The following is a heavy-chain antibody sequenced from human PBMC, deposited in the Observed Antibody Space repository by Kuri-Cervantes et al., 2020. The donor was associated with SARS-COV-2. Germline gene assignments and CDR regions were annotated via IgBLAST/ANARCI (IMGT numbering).Heavy chain of an antibody. CDR2: INHSGST. D-gene: IGHD6-13*01. J-gene: IGHJ6*02. V-gene: IGHV4-34*01. CDR1: GGSLSGYY. CDR3: ARHPQQLVLYYGLDV. Sequence: SETLSLTCAVYGGSLSGYYWSWVRQPPGKGREWIGEINHSGSTSYNPSLKSRVTISVDTSKNQFSLKLSSVTAADTAVYYCARHPQQLVLYYGLDVWGQGTTVTVSS.